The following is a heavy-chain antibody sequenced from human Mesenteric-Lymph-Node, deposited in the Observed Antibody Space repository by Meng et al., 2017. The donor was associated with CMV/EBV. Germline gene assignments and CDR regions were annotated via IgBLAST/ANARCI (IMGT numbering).Heavy chain of an antibody. CDR1: GHTLTELS. CDR2: FDPEDGER. D-gene: IGHD1-26*01. CDR3: ATDPSGRYLFDY. V-gene: IGHV1-24*01. J-gene: IGHJ4*02. Sequence: NVAGHTLTELSMHWVRQAPGKGLEWMGGFDPEDGERNYAQKFQGRVTMTEDTSTDTAYMELSSLRSEDTAVYYCATDPSGRYLFDYWGQGTLVTVSS.